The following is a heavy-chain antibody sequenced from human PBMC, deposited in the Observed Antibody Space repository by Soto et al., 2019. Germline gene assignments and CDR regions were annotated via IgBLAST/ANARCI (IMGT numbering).Heavy chain of an antibody. Sequence: PSETLSLTCAVYGGSFSGYYWSWIRQPPGKGLEWIGEINHSGSTNYNPSLKSRVTISVDTSKNQFSLKLSSVTAADTAVYYCARGLTVVVPAAPGAYFDYWGQGALVTVSS. CDR3: ARGLTVVVPAAPGAYFDY. V-gene: IGHV4-34*01. D-gene: IGHD2-2*01. CDR1: GGSFSGYY. CDR2: INHSGST. J-gene: IGHJ4*02.